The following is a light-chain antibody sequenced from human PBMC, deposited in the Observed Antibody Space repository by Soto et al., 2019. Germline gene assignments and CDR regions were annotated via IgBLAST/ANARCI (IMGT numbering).Light chain of an antibody. J-gene: IGKJ4*01. CDR2: WAS. Sequence: DIVMTQSPDSLAVSLGERATINCKSSQSVLYSPNNKNYLAWYQQKPGQPPKLLIYWASTRESGVPDRFSGSGSGTDLTLTISRLQAEDVAVYYCQQYYSPFLTVGGGTKVEIK. CDR1: QSVLYSPNNKNY. V-gene: IGKV4-1*01. CDR3: QQYYSPFLT.